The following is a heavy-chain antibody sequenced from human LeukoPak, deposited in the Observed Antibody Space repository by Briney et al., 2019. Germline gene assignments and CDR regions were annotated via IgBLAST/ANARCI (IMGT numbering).Heavy chain of an antibody. CDR2: INPNSGGT. V-gene: IGHV1-2*02. CDR3: ARGPQYYYYYMDV. CDR1: GYTFTGYY. Sequence: ASVKVSCKASGYTFTGYYMHWVRQAPGQGLEWMGWINPNSGGTNYAQKFQGRVTMTRDTSISTAYMELSSLRSEDTAVYYCARGPQYYYYYMDVWGKGTTVTVSS. J-gene: IGHJ6*03.